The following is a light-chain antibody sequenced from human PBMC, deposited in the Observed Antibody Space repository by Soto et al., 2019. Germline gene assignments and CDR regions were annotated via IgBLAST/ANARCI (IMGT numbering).Light chain of an antibody. Sequence: EIGMTQSPVTLSVSPGERATLSCRARESVGSSLAWYQQKPGQAPRLLIYGASSRATGIQARFSGSGSGTEFNLTIRSLKSEDFTFYYCQQYDTWTLYTFGQGTKLEIK. CDR3: QQYDTWTLYT. CDR2: GAS. J-gene: IGKJ2*01. V-gene: IGKV3-15*01. CDR1: ESVGSS.